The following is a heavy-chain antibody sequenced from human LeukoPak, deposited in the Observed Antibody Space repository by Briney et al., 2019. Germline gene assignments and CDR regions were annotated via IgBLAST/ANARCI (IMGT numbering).Heavy chain of an antibody. V-gene: IGHV1-2*02. D-gene: IGHD2-2*01. Sequence: ASVKVSCKASGYTLTDYFLHWGRQAPGQGLEWMGWINPKSGGTDYAQKFQGRVTMTRDTSINTASLELSSLTSDDTAVYYCARDMSSTSPFAVYMDVWGKGTTVTVSS. CDR1: GYTLTDYF. CDR2: INPKSGGT. J-gene: IGHJ6*03. CDR3: ARDMSSTSPFAVYMDV.